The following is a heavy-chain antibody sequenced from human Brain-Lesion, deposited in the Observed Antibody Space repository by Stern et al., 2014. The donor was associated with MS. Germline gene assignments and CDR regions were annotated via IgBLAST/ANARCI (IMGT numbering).Heavy chain of an antibody. CDR2: IFHTGYT. V-gene: IGHV4-4*02. D-gene: IGHD1-26*01. J-gene: IGHJ4*02. CDR1: GGSISSGNW. CDR3: ARGLIVGITSLLFDY. Sequence: QVQLVESGPGLVKPSGTLSLTCAVSGGSISSGNWWNWVRQPPGKGLEWIGEIFHTGYTNYDPSVKNRVTISVDKSKNQFSLKLTSVTAADTAVYYCARGLIVGITSLLFDYWGQGILVTVSS.